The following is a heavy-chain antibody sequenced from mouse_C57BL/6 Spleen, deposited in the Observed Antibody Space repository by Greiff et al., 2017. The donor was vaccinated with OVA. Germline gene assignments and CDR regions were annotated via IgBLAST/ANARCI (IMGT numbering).Heavy chain of an antibody. CDR2: IRSKSNNYAT. V-gene: IGHV10-1*01. J-gene: IGHJ4*01. CDR1: GFSFNTYA. D-gene: IGHD1-1*01. CDR3: VRRGTTEAMDY. Sequence: EVKVVESGGGLVQPKGSLKLSCAASGFSFNTYAMNWVRQAPGKGLEWVARIRSKSNNYATYYADSVKDRFTISRDDSESMLYLQMNNLKTEDTAMYYCVRRGTTEAMDYWGQGTSVTVSS.